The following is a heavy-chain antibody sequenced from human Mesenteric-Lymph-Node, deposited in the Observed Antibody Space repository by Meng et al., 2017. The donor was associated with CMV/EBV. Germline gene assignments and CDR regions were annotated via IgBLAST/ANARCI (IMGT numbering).Heavy chain of an antibody. Sequence: GGSLRLSCVASGFTFSSFWMHWVRQAPGKGLVWVSRINGDGGNTNYADSVRGRFTISRDNAKNSLYLQMNSLRAEDTAVYYCARSHTIFGVVDYGMDVWGQGTTVTVSS. D-gene: IGHD3-3*01. CDR2: INGDGGNT. V-gene: IGHV3-74*01. J-gene: IGHJ6*02. CDR3: ARSHTIFGVVDYGMDV. CDR1: GFTFSSFW.